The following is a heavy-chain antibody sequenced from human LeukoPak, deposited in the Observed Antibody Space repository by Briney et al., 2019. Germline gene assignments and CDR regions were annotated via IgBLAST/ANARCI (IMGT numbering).Heavy chain of an antibody. Sequence: PSETLSLTCTVSGGSISSYYWGWIRQPAGKGLEWIGRIYTRGSTNYNPSLKSRITMSVDTSKNQFSLKLSSVTAADTAVYYCVGVGGGWSVDFWGQGTLVTVSS. J-gene: IGHJ4*02. CDR1: GGSISSYY. V-gene: IGHV4-4*07. CDR3: VGVGGGWSVDF. D-gene: IGHD6-19*01. CDR2: IYTRGST.